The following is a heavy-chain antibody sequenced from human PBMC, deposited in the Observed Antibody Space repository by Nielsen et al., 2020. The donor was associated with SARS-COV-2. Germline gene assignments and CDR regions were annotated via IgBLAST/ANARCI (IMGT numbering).Heavy chain of an antibody. CDR1: DNSFNI. J-gene: IGHJ6*03. Sequence: ASVKASCKLSDNSFNIITWVRQAPGQWLEGMGRISAKNGVVKYELNLHDRVTLNTDTSTSTVYMEMKRLRSDDTAIYYCAREGSGVVPGPLGLGMWYLYHYMDVWGKGTAIIVYS. V-gene: IGHV1-18*01. D-gene: IGHD3-3*01. CDR3: AREGSGVVPGPLGLGMWYLYHYMDV. CDR2: ISAKNGVV.